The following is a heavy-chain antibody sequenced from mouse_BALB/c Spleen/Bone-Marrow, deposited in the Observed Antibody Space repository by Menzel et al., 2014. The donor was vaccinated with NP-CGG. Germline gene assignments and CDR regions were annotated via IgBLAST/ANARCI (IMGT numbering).Heavy chain of an antibody. J-gene: IGHJ3*01. CDR1: GYTFTDYY. V-gene: IGHV1-77*01. D-gene: IGHD2-1*01. Sequence: VKLQESGAELARPGTSVKLSCKASGYTFTDYYINWVKQRTGQGLEWIGEIYPGSGNTYYNEKFKGKATLTADKSSSTVNIHLSNLTCEDSAVYFCARGHCGNCEEFDYWGQGTLVTVSA. CDR3: ARGHCGNCEEFDY. CDR2: IYPGSGNT.